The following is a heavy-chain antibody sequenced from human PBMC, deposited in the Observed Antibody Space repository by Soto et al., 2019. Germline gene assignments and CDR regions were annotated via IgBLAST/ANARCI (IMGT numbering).Heavy chain of an antibody. CDR3: ATGPIIAAAGSFMDY. J-gene: IGHJ4*02. Sequence: ASVKVSCKVSGYTLTELSMHWVRQAPGKGLEWMGGFDPEDGETIYAQKFQGRVTMTEDTSTDTAYMELSSLRSEGTAVYYCATGPIIAAAGSFMDYWGQGTLVTVSS. V-gene: IGHV1-24*01. CDR1: GYTLTELS. CDR2: FDPEDGET. D-gene: IGHD6-13*01.